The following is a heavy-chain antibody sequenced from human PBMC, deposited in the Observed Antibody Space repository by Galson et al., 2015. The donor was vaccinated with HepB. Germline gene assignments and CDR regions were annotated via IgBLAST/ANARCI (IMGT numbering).Heavy chain of an antibody. CDR1: GGTFTSYA. CDR2: INANTGNP. D-gene: IGHD6-6*01. Sequence: SVKVSCKASGGTFTSYAMNWVRQAPGQGLEWMGWINANTGNPTYAQGFTGRFVFSLDTSVSTAYLQISSLKAEDTAVYYCARDRRYSSSREVSGWFDPWGQGTLVTVSS. V-gene: IGHV7-4-1*02. CDR3: ARDRRYSSSREVSGWFDP. J-gene: IGHJ5*02.